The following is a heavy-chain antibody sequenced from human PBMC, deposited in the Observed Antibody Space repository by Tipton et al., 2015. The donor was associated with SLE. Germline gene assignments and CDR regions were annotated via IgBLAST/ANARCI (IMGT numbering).Heavy chain of an antibody. CDR2: ISSRSSTI. D-gene: IGHD3-10*01. Sequence: SLRLSCAASGFTFSTYTMNWVRQAPGKGLEWVSYISSRSSTIYYGDSVKGRFTISRDNAKNSLYLQMNSLRAEDTAVYYCARGHEGPFGESIDYWGQGTLVTVSS. J-gene: IGHJ4*02. V-gene: IGHV3-48*01. CDR1: GFTFSTYT. CDR3: ARGHEGPFGESIDY.